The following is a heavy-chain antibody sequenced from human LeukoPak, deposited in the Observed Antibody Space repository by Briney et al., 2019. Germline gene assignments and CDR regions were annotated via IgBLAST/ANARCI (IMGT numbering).Heavy chain of an antibody. D-gene: IGHD2-8*02. V-gene: IGHV3-7*01. CDR3: ARGGGVTNGVGSIYYYYYYMDV. J-gene: IGHJ6*03. Sequence: GGSLRLSCAASGFTFSSYWMSWVRQAPGNGLEWVANIKQDGSEKYYVDSVKGRFTISRDNAKNSLYLQMNSLRAEDTAVYYCARGGGVTNGVGSIYYYYYYMDVWGKGTTVTVSS. CDR1: GFTFSSYW. CDR2: IKQDGSEK.